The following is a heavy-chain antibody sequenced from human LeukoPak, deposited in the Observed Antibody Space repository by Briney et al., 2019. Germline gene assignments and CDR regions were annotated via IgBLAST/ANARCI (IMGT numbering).Heavy chain of an antibody. CDR3: ARYCSSTSCYTEGDAFDI. CDR2: ISSSSSYI. J-gene: IGHJ3*02. CDR1: GFTFSDYY. D-gene: IGHD2-2*02. V-gene: IGHV3-11*06. Sequence: GGSLRLSCAASGFTFSDYYMSWIRQAPGKGLEWVSSISSSSSYIYYADSVKGRFTISRDNAKNSLYLQMNSLRAEDAAVYYCARYCSSTSCYTEGDAFDIWGQGTMVTVSS.